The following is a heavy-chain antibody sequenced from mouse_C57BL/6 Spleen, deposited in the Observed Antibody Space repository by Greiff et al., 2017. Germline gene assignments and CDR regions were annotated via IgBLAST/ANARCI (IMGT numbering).Heavy chain of an antibody. V-gene: IGHV1-80*01. CDR1: GYAFSSYW. D-gene: IGHD1-1*01. CDR2: IYPGDGDT. CDR3: ARGITTVVAPYWYFDV. Sequence: QVQLKESGAELVKPGASVKISCKASGYAFSSYWMNWVKQRPGKGLEWIGQIYPGDGDTNYNGKFKGKATLTADKSSSTAYMQLSSLTSEDSAVYFCARGITTVVAPYWYFDVWGTGTTVTVSS. J-gene: IGHJ1*03.